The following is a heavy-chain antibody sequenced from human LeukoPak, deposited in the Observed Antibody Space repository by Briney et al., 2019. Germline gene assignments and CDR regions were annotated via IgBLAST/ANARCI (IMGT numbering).Heavy chain of an antibody. J-gene: IGHJ4*02. D-gene: IGHD3-3*01. Sequence: SETLSLTCTVSGGSISSYYWSWIRQPPGKGLEWIGGIHYSGNTYYNPSLKSRVTISVDTSKNQFSLKLSSVTAADTAVYYCARLGAGPTYYDFWSGYSSFYFDYWGQGTLVTVSS. V-gene: IGHV4-39*01. CDR2: IHYSGNT. CDR1: GGSISSYY. CDR3: ARLGAGPTYYDFWSGYSSFYFDY.